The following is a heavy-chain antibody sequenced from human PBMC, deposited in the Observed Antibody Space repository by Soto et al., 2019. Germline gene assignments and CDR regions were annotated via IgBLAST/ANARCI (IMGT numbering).Heavy chain of an antibody. CDR2: IIPIFGTA. CDR3: ATPQISRQIVATSFDY. CDR1: GGTFSSYA. J-gene: IGHJ4*02. V-gene: IGHV1-69*06. Sequence: GASVKVSCKASGGTFSSYAISWVRQAPGQGLEWMGGIIPIFGTAIYAQKFQGRVTMTEDTSTDTAYMELSSLRSEDTAVYYCATPQISRQIVATSFDYWGQGTLVTVSS. D-gene: IGHD5-12*01.